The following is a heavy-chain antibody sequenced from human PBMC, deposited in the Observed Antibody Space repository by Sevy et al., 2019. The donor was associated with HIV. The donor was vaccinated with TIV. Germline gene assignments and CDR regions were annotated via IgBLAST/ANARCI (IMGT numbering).Heavy chain of an antibody. CDR3: AGENAWGRGYS. Sequence: SETLTLTCTVSGGSITSLYWNWIRQPPGKGLGWIANIYYNGHINYNPSLKSRVTLSLDTSKNQFSLRLSSVTAADTAMYYCAGENAWGRGYSWGQRTLVTVSS. V-gene: IGHV4-59*08. J-gene: IGHJ4*02. CDR2: IYYNGHI. CDR1: GGSITSLY. D-gene: IGHD1-26*01.